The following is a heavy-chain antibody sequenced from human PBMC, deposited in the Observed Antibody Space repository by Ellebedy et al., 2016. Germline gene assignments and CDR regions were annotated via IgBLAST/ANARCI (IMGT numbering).Heavy chain of an antibody. J-gene: IGHJ4*02. CDR2: VRGSDGNI. CDR1: GFTFSSFS. V-gene: IGHV3-23*01. Sequence: GESLKISCTASGFTFSSFSMSWVRQAPGKGLEWVSAVRGSDGNIYYANSVRGRFTISRDNSKNTLYLQMNSLRAEDTAVYYCAIGRDYDFWSGYYRADYWGQGTLVTVSS. CDR3: AIGRDYDFWSGYYRADY. D-gene: IGHD3-3*01.